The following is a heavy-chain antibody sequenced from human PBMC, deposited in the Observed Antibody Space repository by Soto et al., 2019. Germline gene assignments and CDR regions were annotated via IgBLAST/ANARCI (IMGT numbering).Heavy chain of an antibody. CDR1: GRSVSCGSYY. CDR3: ARAYYRARFDP. V-gene: IGHV4-61*01. CDR2: IYYSGST. J-gene: IGHJ5*02. D-gene: IGHD3-10*01. Sequence: SETLSLTCTVSGRSVSCGSYYWRWIRQPPGKGLEWIGYIYYSGSTNYHPSLKSRVTISVDTSKNQFSLKLSSVTAADTAVYYCARAYYRARFDPWGQGTLVTVS.